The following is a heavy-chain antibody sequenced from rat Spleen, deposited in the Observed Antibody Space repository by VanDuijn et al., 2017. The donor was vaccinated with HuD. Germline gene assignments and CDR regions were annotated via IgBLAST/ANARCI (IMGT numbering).Heavy chain of an antibody. J-gene: IGHJ3*01. D-gene: IGHD1-12*02. CDR1: GFTFNNYY. Sequence: EVQLVESGGGLVQPGRSLKLSCVASGFTFNNYYMAWVRQAPKKGLEWVASISYEGSSTYYRDSVKGRFTISRDNAKSTLYLQMDSLRSEDTATYYCARSDGTHYYLPFADWGRGTLVTVTS. CDR3: ARSDGTHYYLPFAD. CDR2: ISYEGSST. V-gene: IGHV5-22*01.